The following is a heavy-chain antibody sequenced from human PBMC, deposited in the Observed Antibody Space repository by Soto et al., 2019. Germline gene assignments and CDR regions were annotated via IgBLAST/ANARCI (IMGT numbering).Heavy chain of an antibody. V-gene: IGHV4-39*01. CDR3: ARLAAAGGSSFYYYYYYGMDV. Sequence: SETQCLTCTVSGASLGSSAYYWGWIRQTPGKGMERIGSIYYSGSTYYNPSLKSRVTISVDTSKNQFSLKLSSVTAADTAVYYCARLAAAGGSSFYYYYYYGMDVWGQGTTVTVSS. CDR1: GASLGSSAYY. J-gene: IGHJ6*02. CDR2: IYYSGST. D-gene: IGHD6-6*01.